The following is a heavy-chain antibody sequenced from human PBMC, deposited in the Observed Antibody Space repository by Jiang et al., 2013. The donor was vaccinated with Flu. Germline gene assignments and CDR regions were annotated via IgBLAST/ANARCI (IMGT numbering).Heavy chain of an antibody. CDR3: ARASGSYYFDY. Sequence: SGAEVKKPGASVKVSCKASGYTFTSYYIHWVRQAPGQGLEWMGIINPSGGSTSSAQKFQGRVTMTRDTSTSTVYMELSSLRSEDTAVYYCARASGSYYFDYWGQGTLVIVSS. CDR1: GYTFTSYY. V-gene: IGHV1-46*01. CDR2: INPSGGST. D-gene: IGHD1-26*01. J-gene: IGHJ4*02.